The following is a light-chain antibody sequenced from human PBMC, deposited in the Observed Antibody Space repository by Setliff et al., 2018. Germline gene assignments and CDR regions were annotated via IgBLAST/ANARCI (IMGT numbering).Light chain of an antibody. CDR1: SSDVGGYNY. CDR3: SSYTSSSTFVV. CDR2: DVS. Sequence: QSVLAQPASVSGSPGQSITISCTGTSSDVGGYNYVSWYQQHPGKVPKLMIYDVSKRPSGVSNRFSGSKSGNTASLTISGLQAEDEADYYCSSYTSSSTFVVFGGGTQLTVL. J-gene: IGLJ2*01. V-gene: IGLV2-14*01.